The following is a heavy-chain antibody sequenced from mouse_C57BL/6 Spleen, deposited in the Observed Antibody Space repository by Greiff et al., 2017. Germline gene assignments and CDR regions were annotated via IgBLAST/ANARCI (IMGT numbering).Heavy chain of an antibody. Sequence: QVQLQQSGPELVKPGASVKISCKASGYAFSSSWMNWVKQRPGKGLEWIGRIYPGDGDTTYNGKFKGKATLTADNSSSTAYMPLSSLTSEDSAVYLCARRVDYDGSSYDWYVDVWGTGTTVTVSS. CDR1: GYAFSSSW. J-gene: IGHJ1*03. V-gene: IGHV1-82*01. CDR3: ARRVDYDGSSYDWYVDV. D-gene: IGHD1-1*01. CDR2: IYPGDGDT.